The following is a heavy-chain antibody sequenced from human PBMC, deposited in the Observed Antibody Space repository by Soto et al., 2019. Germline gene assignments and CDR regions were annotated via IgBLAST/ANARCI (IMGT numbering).Heavy chain of an antibody. J-gene: IGHJ5*02. V-gene: IGHV1-69*13. CDR1: GGTFSSYA. CDR2: IIPIFGTA. Sequence: GASVKVSCKASGGTFSSYAISWVRQAPGQGLEWMGGIIPIFGTANYAQKFQGRVTITADESTSTAYMELTSVTAADTAVYYCARDLGFCSTTTCYPWFDPWGQGTLVTVSS. D-gene: IGHD2-2*01. CDR3: ARDLGFCSTTTCYPWFDP.